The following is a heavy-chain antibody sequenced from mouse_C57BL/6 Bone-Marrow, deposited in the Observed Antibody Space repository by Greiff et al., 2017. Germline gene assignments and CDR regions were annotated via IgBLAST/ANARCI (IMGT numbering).Heavy chain of an antibody. Sequence: VKLTESGAELARPGASVKLSCKASGYTFTSYGISWVKQRTGQGLEWIGEIYPRSGNTYYNEKFKGKATLTADKSSSTAYMELRSLTSEDSAVYFCARGGLGRDFDYWGQGTTLTVSS. CDR1: GYTFTSYG. D-gene: IGHD4-1*01. CDR3: ARGGLGRDFDY. V-gene: IGHV1-81*01. J-gene: IGHJ2*01. CDR2: IYPRSGNT.